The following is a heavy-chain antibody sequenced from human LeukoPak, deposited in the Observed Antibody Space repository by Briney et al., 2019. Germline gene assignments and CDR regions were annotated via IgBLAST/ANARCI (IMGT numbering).Heavy chain of an antibody. CDR1: GFTVSSNY. CDR2: IYSGGDT. V-gene: IGHV3-53*01. J-gene: IGHJ4*02. Sequence: GGSLRLSCAASGFTVSSNYMGWVRQAPGKGLEWVSVIYSGGDTYYADSVKGRFTISRDNSQNTLYLQMNSLRAEDTAIYFCAKGGMIGGDSAFFDYWGQGTLVTVSS. CDR3: AKGGMIGGDSAFFDY. D-gene: IGHD1-26*01.